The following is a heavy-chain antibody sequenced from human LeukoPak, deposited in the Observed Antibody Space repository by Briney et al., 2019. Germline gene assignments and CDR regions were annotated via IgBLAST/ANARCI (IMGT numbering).Heavy chain of an antibody. CDR3: AKFRFDDYGGIAGGY. CDR1: GFTFSKYA. CDR2: IRDSGGST. D-gene: IGHD4-23*01. Sequence: PGGSLRPPCVASGFTFSKYALRWLRQPGGRGLEWVAGIRDSGGSTYYTDSVKGRFTISTDNSKNTLYLQKNSLRAEDTAVYYCAKFRFDDYGGIAGGYWGQGTLVTVSS. V-gene: IGHV3-23*01. J-gene: IGHJ4*02.